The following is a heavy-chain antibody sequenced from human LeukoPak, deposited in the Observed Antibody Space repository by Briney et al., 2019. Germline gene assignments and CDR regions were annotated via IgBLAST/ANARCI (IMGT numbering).Heavy chain of an antibody. Sequence: QASETLSLTCAVYGGSFSGYYWGWIRQPPGKGLEWIGEINHSGSTNYNPSLKSRVTISVDTSKNQFSLKLSSVTAADTAVYYCARGKGYCSSTSCYTWFDPWGQGTLVTVSS. CDR1: GGSFSGYY. CDR3: ARGKGYCSSTSCYTWFDP. J-gene: IGHJ5*02. V-gene: IGHV4-34*01. D-gene: IGHD2-2*02. CDR2: INHSGST.